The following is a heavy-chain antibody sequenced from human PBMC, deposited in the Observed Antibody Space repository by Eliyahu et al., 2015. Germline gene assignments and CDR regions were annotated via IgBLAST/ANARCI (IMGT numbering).Heavy chain of an antibody. Sequence: QVQLQQWGAGLLKPSETLSLTCAVYGGSFSGYYWSWIRXPPGKGLEWIGEINHSGXTNYNPSLKSRVTIXVDTSXNQFSLKLSSVTAAXTAVYYCARGLSLQRPYYYGSGSANYYYYGMDVWGQGTTVTVSS. J-gene: IGHJ6*02. CDR2: INHSGXT. CDR3: ARGLSLQRPYYYGSGSANYYYYGMDV. CDR1: GGSFSGYY. V-gene: IGHV4-34*01. D-gene: IGHD3-10*01.